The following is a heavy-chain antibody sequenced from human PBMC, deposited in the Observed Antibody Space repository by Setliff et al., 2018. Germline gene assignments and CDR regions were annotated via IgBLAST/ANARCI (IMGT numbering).Heavy chain of an antibody. V-gene: IGHV3-23*01. Sequence: GASMKISCATSGFTFSSYAWSWVRQAPGKGLEWVSAISGTGGSTYYADSVKGRFNISRDNSKNTLYLQMNSLRAEDTAVYYCSKDLLVSGSYYYYYYMDVWGKGTTVTVSS. D-gene: IGHD1-26*01. J-gene: IGHJ6*03. CDR1: GFTFSSYA. CDR3: SKDLLVSGSYYYYYYMDV. CDR2: ISGTGGST.